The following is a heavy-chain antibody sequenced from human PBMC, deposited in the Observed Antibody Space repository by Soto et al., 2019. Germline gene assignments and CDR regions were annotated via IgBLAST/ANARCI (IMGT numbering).Heavy chain of an antibody. D-gene: IGHD2-2*01. J-gene: IGHJ6*02. V-gene: IGHV1-18*04. Sequence: ASVKVSCKASGYTFTSYYMHWVRQAPGQGLEWMGWISAYNGNTNYAQKLQGRVTMTTDTSTSTAYMELRSLRSDDTAVYYCARVVPAATRYYYYGMDVWGQGTTVTVSS. CDR3: ARVVPAATRYYYYGMDV. CDR2: ISAYNGNT. CDR1: GYTFTSYY.